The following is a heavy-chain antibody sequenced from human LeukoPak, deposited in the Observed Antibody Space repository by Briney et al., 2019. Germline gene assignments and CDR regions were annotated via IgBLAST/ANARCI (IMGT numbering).Heavy chain of an antibody. CDR2: INRDENST. CDR3: ARSPTYYDILTGYYPAYYFDY. Sequence: GGSLTHSRAPSGFPLSIHWMHCPRPAPGKGLVWVSRINRDENSTSYADSVKGRFTISRDNAKNTLYLQMNSLRAEDTAVYYCARSPTYYDILTGYYPAYYFDYWGQGTLVTVSS. J-gene: IGHJ4*02. V-gene: IGHV3-74*01. D-gene: IGHD3-9*01. CDR1: GFPLSIHW.